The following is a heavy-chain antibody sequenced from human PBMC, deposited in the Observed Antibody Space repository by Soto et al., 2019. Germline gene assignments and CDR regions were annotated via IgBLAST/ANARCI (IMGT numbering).Heavy chain of an antibody. CDR3: ATYYFGSGSYYRFDN. J-gene: IGHJ4*02. D-gene: IGHD3-10*01. CDR2: IGASDGST. V-gene: IGHV1-18*01. CDR1: GYAFSFG. Sequence: VQSGGEVKKPGASVRVSCKASGYAFSFGFSWVRQAPGQGLEWMGWIGASDGSTNSAQKFRGRISLTTDTSTNTAYLDLLSLTSDDTAVYFCATYYFGSGSYYRFDNWVQGTLVTVSS.